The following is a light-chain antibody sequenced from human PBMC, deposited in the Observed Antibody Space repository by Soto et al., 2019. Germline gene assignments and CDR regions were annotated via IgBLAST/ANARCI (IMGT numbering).Light chain of an antibody. CDR1: QSISSY. CDR3: QQGYTSAIT. V-gene: IGKV1-39*01. CDR2: AAS. Sequence: DIQMTQSPSSLSASVGDRVTITCRASQSISSYLNWYQQKPGKAPKFLIYAASNLQSGVPSRFSGSGSGTDFTLTVNSLQTEDLATYYCQQGYTSAITVGQGTRLEI. J-gene: IGKJ5*01.